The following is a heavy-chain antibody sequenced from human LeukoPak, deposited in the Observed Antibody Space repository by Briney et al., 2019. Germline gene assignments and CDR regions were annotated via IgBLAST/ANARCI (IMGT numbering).Heavy chain of an antibody. CDR1: GGSISSGDYY. CDR2: IYHTGDT. Sequence: SETLSLTCTVSGGSISSGDYYWGWIRQPPGKDLEWIGYIYHTGDTYYTPSLKSRVTMSLDRSKNQFSLTLTSVTAADTAVYYCVREGAQTAFDSWGQGTLVTVSS. D-gene: IGHD3-16*01. CDR3: VREGAQTAFDS. V-gene: IGHV4-30-2*01. J-gene: IGHJ4*02.